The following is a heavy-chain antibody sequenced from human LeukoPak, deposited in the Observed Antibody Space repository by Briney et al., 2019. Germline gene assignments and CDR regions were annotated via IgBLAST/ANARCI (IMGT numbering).Heavy chain of an antibody. V-gene: IGHV5-51*01. D-gene: IGHD3-10*01. Sequence: AESLKISCCGSSYSFTSYWIGCVRQMPGGSLLWLVISYPGDSDTRYSPSFQGQVTTSADKSISTAYLQWSRLKASDTAMYYCASSRMSGSPTESAFDIWGQKTMGTASS. CDR2: SYPGDSDT. J-gene: IGHJ3*02. CDR1: SYSFTSYW. CDR3: ASSRMSGSPTESAFDI.